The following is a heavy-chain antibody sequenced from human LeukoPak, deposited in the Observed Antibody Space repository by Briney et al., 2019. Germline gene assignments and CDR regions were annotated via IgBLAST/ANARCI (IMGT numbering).Heavy chain of an antibody. V-gene: IGHV3-15*01. CDR3: ATIRDSSSWAFDY. J-gene: IGHJ4*02. CDR2: IKSKAGGGTP. Sequence: GGSLRLSCAASGFTYIDAWMSWVRQAPGKGLEWVGRIKSKAGGGTPDYAAPVKGRFTISRDDSQNTLYVQMDSLTTDDTAVYYCATIRDSSSWAFDYWGQGTLVTVSS. CDR1: GFTYIDAW. D-gene: IGHD6-13*01.